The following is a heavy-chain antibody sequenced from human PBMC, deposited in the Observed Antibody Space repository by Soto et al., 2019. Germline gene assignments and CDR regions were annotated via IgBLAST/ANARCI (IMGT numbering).Heavy chain of an antibody. CDR1: GFTFSSYA. CDR2: ISGSGGST. CDR3: AKEMRITIFGVVITHFDY. J-gene: IGHJ4*02. D-gene: IGHD3-3*01. V-gene: IGHV3-23*01. Sequence: GGSLRLSCAASGFTFSSYAMSWVRQAPGKGLEWVSAISGSGGSTYYADSVKGRFTISRDNSKNTLYLQMNSLRAEDTAVYYCAKEMRITIFGVVITHFDYWGQGTLVTVSS.